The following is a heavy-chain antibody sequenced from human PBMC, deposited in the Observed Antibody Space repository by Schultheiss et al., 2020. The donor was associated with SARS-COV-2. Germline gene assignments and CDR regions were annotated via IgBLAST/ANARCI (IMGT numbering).Heavy chain of an antibody. D-gene: IGHD3-22*01. J-gene: IGHJ1*01. Sequence: GESLKISCAASGFTFSSYWMHWVRQAPGKGLEWVSAISGSGGSTYYADSVKGRFTISRDNAKNSLYLQMNSLRAEDTAVYYCARDYYYDSSGYYDPSVPYFQHWRPGTLVTGSS. V-gene: IGHV3-21*04. CDR3: ARDYYYDSSGYYDPSVPYFQH. CDR2: ISGSGGST. CDR1: GFTFSSYW.